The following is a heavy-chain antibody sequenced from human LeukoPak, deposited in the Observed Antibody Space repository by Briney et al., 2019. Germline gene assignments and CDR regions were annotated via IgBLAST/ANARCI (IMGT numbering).Heavy chain of an antibody. D-gene: IGHD3-10*01. Sequence: ASVKVSCKASGYTFTSYYMHWVRQAPGQGLEWMGIINPSGGSTTYAQKFQGRVTMTRDMSTSTVYMELSSLRSDDTAVYYCARRDYLLGEYDYFDYWGQGTLVTVSS. CDR1: GYTFTSYY. V-gene: IGHV1-46*01. CDR2: INPSGGST. J-gene: IGHJ4*02. CDR3: ARRDYLLGEYDYFDY.